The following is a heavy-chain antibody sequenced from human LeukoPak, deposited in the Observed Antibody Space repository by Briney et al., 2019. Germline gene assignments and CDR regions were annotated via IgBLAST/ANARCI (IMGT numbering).Heavy chain of an antibody. D-gene: IGHD3-10*01. J-gene: IGHJ6*04. Sequence: GGSLRLSCAASGFTFSSYSMNWVRQAPGKGLEWVSSISSSSSYIYYADSVKGRFTISIDNAKNSLYLQMNSLRAEDTAVYYCARDRRAYYGSGSYRYYYGMDVWGKGTTVTVSS. V-gene: IGHV3-21*01. CDR2: ISSSSSYI. CDR1: GFTFSSYS. CDR3: ARDRRAYYGSGSYRYYYGMDV.